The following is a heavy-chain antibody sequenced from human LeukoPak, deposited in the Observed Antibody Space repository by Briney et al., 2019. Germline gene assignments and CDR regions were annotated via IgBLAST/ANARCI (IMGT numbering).Heavy chain of an antibody. Sequence: SETLSLTCTVSGGSISSGGYYWSWIRQHPGKGLEWIGYIYYSGSTYYNPSLKSRVTISVDTSKNQFSLKLSSVTAADTAVYYCARDGGYGDYADYWGQGTLVTVSS. CDR1: GGSISSGGYY. CDR3: ARDGGYGDYADY. D-gene: IGHD4-17*01. V-gene: IGHV4-31*03. J-gene: IGHJ4*02. CDR2: IYYSGST.